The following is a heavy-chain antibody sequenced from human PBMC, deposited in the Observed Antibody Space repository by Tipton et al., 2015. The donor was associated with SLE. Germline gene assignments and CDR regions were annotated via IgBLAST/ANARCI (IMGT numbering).Heavy chain of an antibody. CDR3: ARDAIAVAFDY. D-gene: IGHD6-19*01. Sequence: TLSLTCTVSGGSISSHYWSWIRQPPGKGLEWIGYIYYSGSTNYNPSLKSRVTISVDTSKNQFSLKLSSVTAADTAVYYCARDAIAVAFDYWGQGTLVTVSS. V-gene: IGHV4-59*11. CDR2: IYYSGST. CDR1: GGSISSHY. J-gene: IGHJ4*02.